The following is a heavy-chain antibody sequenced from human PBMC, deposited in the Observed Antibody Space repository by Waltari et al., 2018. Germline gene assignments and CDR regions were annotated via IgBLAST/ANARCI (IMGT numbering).Heavy chain of an antibody. CDR2: ISWNSGSI. Sequence: EVQLVESGGGLVQPGRSLRLSCAASGFTFDDYAMHWVRQAPGKGLEWVSGISWNSGSIGYADSVKGRFTISRDNAKNSLYLQMNSLRAEDTALYYCAKASGYYSGSCDYWGQGTLVTVSS. CDR3: AKASGYYSGSCDY. J-gene: IGHJ4*02. CDR1: GFTFDDYA. D-gene: IGHD3-22*01. V-gene: IGHV3-9*01.